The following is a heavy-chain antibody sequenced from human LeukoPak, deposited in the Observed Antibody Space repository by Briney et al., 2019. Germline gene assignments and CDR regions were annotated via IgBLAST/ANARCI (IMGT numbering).Heavy chain of an antibody. CDR3: ARVLRIVVVPAAQGGAFDI. D-gene: IGHD2-2*01. CDR2: SGGT. Sequence: SGGTNYAQKFQGRVTMTRDTSISTAYMELSRLRSDDTAVYYCARVLRIVVVPAAQGGAFDIWGQGTMVTVSS. V-gene: IGHV1-2*02. J-gene: IGHJ3*02.